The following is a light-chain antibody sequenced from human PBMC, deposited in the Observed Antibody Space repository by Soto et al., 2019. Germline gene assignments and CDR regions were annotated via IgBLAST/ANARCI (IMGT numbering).Light chain of an antibody. J-gene: IGLJ2*01. CDR2: DVT. CDR1: SSDVGGYNY. V-gene: IGLV2-14*01. Sequence: QSALTQPASVSGSPGQSITISCTGTSSDVGGYNYVSWYQQHPGKAPKLMIYDVTNRPSGVSNRFSGSKSGNTASLTISGLQPEDEAEYYCSSYASSTTLEVFGGGTKLTVL. CDR3: SSYASSTTLEV.